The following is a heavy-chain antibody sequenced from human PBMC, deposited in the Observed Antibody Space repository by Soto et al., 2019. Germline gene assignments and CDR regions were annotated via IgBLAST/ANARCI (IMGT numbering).Heavy chain of an antibody. V-gene: IGHV1-46*01. CDR2: INPSTGTT. CDR3: ARSSWDRVGGVNEVNY. Sequence: QVQLVQSGAEVKKPGASVKVSCKASGYTFTNDYMHWVRQAPGQGLEWMGIINPSTGTTSYAQKFQGRVTITGDTSTSTVHMELRSLMSDDTSVYYGARSSWDRVGGVNEVNYWGQGTLVTVSS. J-gene: IGHJ4*02. D-gene: IGHD3-16*01. CDR1: GYTFTNDY.